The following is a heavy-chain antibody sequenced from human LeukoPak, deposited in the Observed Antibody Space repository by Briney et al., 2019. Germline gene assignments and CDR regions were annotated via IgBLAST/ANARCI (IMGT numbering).Heavy chain of an antibody. CDR1: RFTFSTYA. J-gene: IGHJ6*02. CDR2: ISGSDGST. Sequence: PGGSLRLSCAASRFTFSTYAMSWVRQPPGKGLEWVSAISGSDGSTYYADSVKGRFTISRDNWKNTLYLQMNSLRAEDTAVYYCVKYGADVWGQGTTVTVSS. V-gene: IGHV3-23*01. D-gene: IGHD3-10*01. CDR3: VKYGADV.